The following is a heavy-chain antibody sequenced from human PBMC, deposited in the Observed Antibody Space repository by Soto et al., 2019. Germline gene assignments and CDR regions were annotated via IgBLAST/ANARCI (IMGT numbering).Heavy chain of an antibody. CDR3: AATPLGVAGIYGY. Sequence: QMQLVQSGPEVKKPGTSVKVSCKASGFTFTSSAVQWVRQARGQRLEWIGWIVVGSGNTNYAQKLQERITITRDMSTSTAYMELSGLRSEDTAVYYCAATPLGVAGIYGYWGQGTLVTVSS. CDR1: GFTFTSSA. CDR2: IVVGSGNT. J-gene: IGHJ4*02. V-gene: IGHV1-58*01. D-gene: IGHD6-19*01.